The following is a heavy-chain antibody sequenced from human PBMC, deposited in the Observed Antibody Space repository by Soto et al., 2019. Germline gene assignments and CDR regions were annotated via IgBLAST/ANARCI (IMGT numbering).Heavy chain of an antibody. Sequence: SGPTLVNPTQTLTLICTFSGFSLSSSAVGVGVGWIRQPPGKALEWLALIYWDDDKRYSPSLKSRLTITKDTSQNQVVLTMTNMDAVDTATYYCVHDCSGYYNSPYWLDPWGQGTPVTVSS. CDR3: VHDCSGYYNSPYWLDP. CDR2: IYWDDDK. V-gene: IGHV2-5*02. J-gene: IGHJ5*02. CDR1: GFSLSSSAVGVG. D-gene: IGHD2-2*01.